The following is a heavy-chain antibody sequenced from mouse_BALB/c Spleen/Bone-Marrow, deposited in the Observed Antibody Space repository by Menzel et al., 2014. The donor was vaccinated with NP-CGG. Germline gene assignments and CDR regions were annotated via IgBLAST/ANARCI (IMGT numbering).Heavy chain of an antibody. J-gene: IGHJ4*01. D-gene: IGHD2-4*01. CDR1: GFSLPGFG. CDR3: ARGDYDYAMDY. Sequence: VKLMESGPGLVAPSQSLSITCTVSGFSLPGFGVHWVRQPPGRGLEWLGIIWAGGTTNYNSALMSRLSISKDNSKSQVFLKMNSLQTDDTAMYYCARGDYDYAMDYWGQGTSVTVSS. V-gene: IGHV2-9*02. CDR2: IWAGGTT.